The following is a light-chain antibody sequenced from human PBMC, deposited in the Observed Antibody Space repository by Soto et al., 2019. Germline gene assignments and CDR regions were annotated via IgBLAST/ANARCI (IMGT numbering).Light chain of an antibody. J-gene: IGKJ1*01. CDR1: QSVNSW. Sequence: DIKMTQSPSTLSASVGDRVTITCRASQSVNSWLAWYQQKPGKAPKILIYKASSLESGVPSRFSGSGFGTEFTIAISNLQPDDSATYYCQQYNTFPWTFGQGTKVEIK. CDR2: KAS. V-gene: IGKV1-5*03. CDR3: QQYNTFPWT.